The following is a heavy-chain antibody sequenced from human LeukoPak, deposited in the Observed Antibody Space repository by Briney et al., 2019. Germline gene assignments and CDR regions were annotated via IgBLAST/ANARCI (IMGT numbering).Heavy chain of an antibody. CDR2: IYYSGST. J-gene: IGHJ3*02. D-gene: IGHD4-17*01. CDR3: ARQDYGRAFDI. CDR1: GGSISSSSYY. V-gene: IGHV4-39*07. Sequence: PSETPSLTCTVSGGSISSSSYYWGWIRQPPGKGLEWIGSIYYSGSTYYNPSLKSRVTISVDTSKNQFSLKLSSVTAADTAVYYCARQDYGRAFDIWGQGTMVTVSS.